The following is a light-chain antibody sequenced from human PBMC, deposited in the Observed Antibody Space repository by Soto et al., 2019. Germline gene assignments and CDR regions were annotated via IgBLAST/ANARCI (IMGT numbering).Light chain of an antibody. CDR3: QQYSTYPWT. V-gene: IGKV1-5*01. J-gene: IGKJ1*01. CDR1: QGISSW. CDR2: DAS. Sequence: DIQMTQSPSSVSASVGDRVTITCRASQGISSWLAWYQQKPGKAPKLLIFDASSLESRVSARFSGRGSGTQFTLTISSLQPDDFATYYCQQYSTYPWTFGQGTKVDIK.